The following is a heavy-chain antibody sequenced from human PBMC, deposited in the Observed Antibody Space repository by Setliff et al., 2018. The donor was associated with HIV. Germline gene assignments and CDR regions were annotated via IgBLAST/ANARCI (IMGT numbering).Heavy chain of an antibody. D-gene: IGHD3-16*01. V-gene: IGHV3-21*04. CDR1: GFTFSTYS. Sequence: GGSLRLSCAASGFTFSTYSMNWVRLAPGRGLEWISSISVSGFNIYYADSVKGRFFVSRDDAKNSLFLQMNSLRTEDTAVYLCANLWELGAWGQGTLVTVSS. CDR2: ISVSGFNI. CDR3: ANLWELGA. J-gene: IGHJ5*02.